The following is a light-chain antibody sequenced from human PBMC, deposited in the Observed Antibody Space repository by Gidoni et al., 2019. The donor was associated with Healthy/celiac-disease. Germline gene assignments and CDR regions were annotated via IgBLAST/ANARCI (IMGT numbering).Light chain of an antibody. CDR1: QSISSY. Sequence: DDQMTNPPSYLSASVGDRVTITCRASQSISSYLNWYQQKPGKAPKLLIYAASSLQSGVPSRFSGSGSGTDFTLTISSLQPEDFATYYCQQSYSTPDTFGPGTKVDIK. J-gene: IGKJ3*01. CDR2: AAS. CDR3: QQSYSTPDT. V-gene: IGKV1-39*01.